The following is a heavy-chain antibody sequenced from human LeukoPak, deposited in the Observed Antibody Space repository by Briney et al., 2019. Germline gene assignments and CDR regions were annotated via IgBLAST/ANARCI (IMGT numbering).Heavy chain of an antibody. CDR2: IYYSGST. CDR1: GGSISSSSYY. D-gene: IGHD1-14*01. J-gene: IGHJ6*03. Sequence: SETLSLTCTVSGGSISSSSYYWGWIRQPPGKGLEWIGSIYYSGSTYYNPSLKSRVTISVDTSKNQFSLKLSSVTAAGTAVYYCARVLTELSYYYYMDVWGKGTTVTVSS. CDR3: ARVLTELSYYYYMDV. V-gene: IGHV4-39*07.